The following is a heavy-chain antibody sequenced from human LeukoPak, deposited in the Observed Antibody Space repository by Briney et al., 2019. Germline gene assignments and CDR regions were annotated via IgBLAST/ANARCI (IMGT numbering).Heavy chain of an antibody. D-gene: IGHD1-26*01. J-gene: IGHJ4*02. CDR2: ISAYNGNT. V-gene: IGHV1-18*01. CDR1: GYTFTSYG. CDR3: ARGEDSGSYFGIDY. Sequence: ASVKVSCKASGYTFTSYGISWVRQAPGQGLEWVGWISAYNGNTNYAQKLQGRVTMTTDTSTSTAYMELSGLRSDDTAVYYCARGEDSGSYFGIDYWGQGTLVTVSS.